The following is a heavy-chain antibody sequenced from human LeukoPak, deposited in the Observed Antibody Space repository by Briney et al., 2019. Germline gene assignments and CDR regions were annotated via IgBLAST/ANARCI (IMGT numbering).Heavy chain of an antibody. CDR1: GYTFTSYD. V-gene: IGHV1-8*01. CDR2: MNPNSGNT. D-gene: IGHD3-3*01. Sequence: ASVKVSCKASGYTFTSYDINWVRQATGQGLEWMGWMNPNSGNTGYAQKFQGRVTMTRNTFISTAYMELSSLRSEDTAVYYCAGRDYDFWRGPGAFDIWGQGTMVTVSS. CDR3: AGRDYDFWRGPGAFDI. J-gene: IGHJ3*02.